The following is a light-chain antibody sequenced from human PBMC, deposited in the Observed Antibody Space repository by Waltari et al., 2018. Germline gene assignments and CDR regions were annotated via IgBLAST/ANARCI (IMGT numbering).Light chain of an antibody. CDR2: ASS. V-gene: IGKV1-39*01. J-gene: IGKJ5*01. CDR3: QQSYSNPVT. Sequence: DIQMTQSPSSLSASVGDRVTISCRASQSISSYLNWYQQKPGKAPKLLFYASSTLESGVPSRFSCTGSGTDFALTISSLQPEDFATYYCQQSYSNPVTFGQGTRLEIK. CDR1: QSISSY.